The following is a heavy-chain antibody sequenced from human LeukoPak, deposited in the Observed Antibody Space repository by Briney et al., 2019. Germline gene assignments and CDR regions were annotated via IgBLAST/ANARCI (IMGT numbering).Heavy chain of an antibody. CDR1: GFTFSSYA. CDR2: ISYDGSNK. Sequence: GGSLRLSCAASGFTFSSYAMHWVRQAPGKGLEWVAVISYDGSNKYYADSAKGRFTISRDNSKNKLYLQMNSLRAEDTAVYYCARDGPSRVHYDYGDYGGSNYYYGMDVWGQGTTVTVSS. J-gene: IGHJ6*02. V-gene: IGHV3-30-3*01. CDR3: ARDGPSRVHYDYGDYGGSNYYYGMDV. D-gene: IGHD4-17*01.